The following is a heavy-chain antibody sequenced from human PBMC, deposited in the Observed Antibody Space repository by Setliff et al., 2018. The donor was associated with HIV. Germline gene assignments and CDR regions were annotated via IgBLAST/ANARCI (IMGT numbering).Heavy chain of an antibody. CDR3: ARSRGIGNYHWDV. V-gene: IGHV3-7*01. J-gene: IGHJ6*03. CDR1: GFRFTRYW. CDR2: IKEDGSDK. D-gene: IGHD3-10*01. Sequence: PGGSLRLSCAASGFRFTRYWMSWVRQAPGKGLEWVANIKEDGSDKYYADSVKGRFTISRDDAKESLYLQMNSLGAEDTAVYYCARSRGIGNYHWDVWGTGTTVTVSS.